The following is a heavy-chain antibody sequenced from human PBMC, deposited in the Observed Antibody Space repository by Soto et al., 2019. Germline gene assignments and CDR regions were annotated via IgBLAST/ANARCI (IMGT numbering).Heavy chain of an antibody. Sequence: KPSETLSLTCTVSGGSISSGDYYWSWIRQPPGKGLEWIGYIYYSGSTYYNPSLKSRVTISVDTSKNQFSLKLSSVTAADTAVYYCARGGDDGSYWDYWGQGTLVTVSS. CDR2: IYYSGST. CDR3: ARGGDDGSYWDY. J-gene: IGHJ4*02. V-gene: IGHV4-30-4*01. D-gene: IGHD1-26*01. CDR1: GGSISSGDYY.